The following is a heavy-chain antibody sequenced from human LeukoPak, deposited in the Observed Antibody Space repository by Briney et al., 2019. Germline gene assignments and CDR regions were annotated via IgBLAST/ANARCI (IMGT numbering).Heavy chain of an antibody. D-gene: IGHD2-15*01. V-gene: IGHV3-23*01. J-gene: IGHJ4*02. CDR1: GFTFSIYS. Sequence: PGGSLRLSCAASGFTFSIYSMSWVRQAPGKGLEWVSAISGSGGSTYYADSVKGRFTISRDNSKNTLYLQMNSLRAEDTAVYYCAKNRYCSGGSCYSYFDYWGQGTLVTVSS. CDR3: AKNRYCSGGSCYSYFDY. CDR2: ISGSGGST.